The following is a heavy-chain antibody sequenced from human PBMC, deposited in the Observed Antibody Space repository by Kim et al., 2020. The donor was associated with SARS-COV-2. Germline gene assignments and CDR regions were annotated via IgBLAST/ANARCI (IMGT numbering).Heavy chain of an antibody. CDR2: ISSSSSTI. CDR3: ARGKWGAARGGTYYYDSSGYYYSMFFGY. Sequence: GGSLRLSCAASGFTFSSYSMNWVRQAPGKGLEWVSYISSSSSTIYYADSVKGRFTISRDNAKNSLYLQMNSLRDEDTAVYYCARGKWGAARGGTYYYDSSGYYYSMFFGYWGQGTLVTVSS. D-gene: IGHD3-22*01. CDR1: GFTFSSYS. V-gene: IGHV3-48*02. J-gene: IGHJ4*02.